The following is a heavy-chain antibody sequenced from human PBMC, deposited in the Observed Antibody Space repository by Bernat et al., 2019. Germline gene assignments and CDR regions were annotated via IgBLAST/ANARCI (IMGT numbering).Heavy chain of an antibody. Sequence: EVQLVESGGGLVQPGRSLRLSCITSGFTFGDYAMSWVRQAPGKGLEWVGFIRSKAYGGTTEYAASVKGRFTISRDDSKSIAYLQMNSLKTEDTAVYYCTRGGRVSLTNWFDPWGQGTLVTVT. D-gene: IGHD3-16*01. CDR1: GFTFGDYA. CDR3: TRGGRVSLTNWFDP. V-gene: IGHV3-49*04. CDR2: IRSKAYGGTT. J-gene: IGHJ5*02.